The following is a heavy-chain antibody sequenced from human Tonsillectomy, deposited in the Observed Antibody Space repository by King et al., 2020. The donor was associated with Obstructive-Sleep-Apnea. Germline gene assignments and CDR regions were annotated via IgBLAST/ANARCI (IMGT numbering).Heavy chain of an antibody. V-gene: IGHV4-39*07. CDR3: AREGRSSTSSYCDY. D-gene: IGHD2-2*01. Sequence: QLQESGPGLVKPSETLSLTCTVSGGSISSSSYYWGWIRQPPGKGLEWIGSIYYSGSTYYNPAPKSRVTISVDTSKNQFSLKLSSVTAADTAVYYCAREGRSSTSSYCDYWGQGTLVTFSP. CDR1: GGSISSSSYY. CDR2: IYYSGST. J-gene: IGHJ4*02.